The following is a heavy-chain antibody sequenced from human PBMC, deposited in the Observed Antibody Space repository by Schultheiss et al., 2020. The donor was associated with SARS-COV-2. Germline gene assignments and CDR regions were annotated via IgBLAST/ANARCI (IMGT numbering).Heavy chain of an antibody. CDR1: GGSISSYY. J-gene: IGHJ6*02. CDR2: INHSGST. D-gene: IGHD6-13*01. V-gene: IGHV4-34*03. Sequence: SETLSLTCTVSGGSISSYYWSWIRQPPGKGLEWIGEINHSGSTNYNPSLKSRVTISVDTSKNQFSLKLSSVTAADTAVYYCSRGQQLANYYYYGMDVWGQGTTVTVSS. CDR3: SRGQQLANYYYYGMDV.